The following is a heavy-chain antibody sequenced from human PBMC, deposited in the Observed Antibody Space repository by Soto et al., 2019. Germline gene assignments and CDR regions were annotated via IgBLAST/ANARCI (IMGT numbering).Heavy chain of an antibody. Sequence: SETLSLTCAVYGGSFSGYYWSWIRQPPGKGLEWIGEINHSGSTNYNPSLKSRVTISVDTSKNQFSLKLSPVTAADTAVYYCARGRVTMVRGVIGIYNWFDPWGQGTLVTVSS. CDR3: ARGRVTMVRGVIGIYNWFDP. V-gene: IGHV4-34*01. CDR1: GGSFSGYY. D-gene: IGHD3-10*01. CDR2: INHSGST. J-gene: IGHJ5*02.